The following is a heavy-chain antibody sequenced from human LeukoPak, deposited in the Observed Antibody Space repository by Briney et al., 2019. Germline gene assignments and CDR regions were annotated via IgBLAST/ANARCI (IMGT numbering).Heavy chain of an antibody. CDR3: ARGPLQYQRENYYMDV. D-gene: IGHD4-11*01. Sequence: SETLSLTCTVSGGSISSYYWSWIRQPPGKGLEWIGYIYYSGSTNYNPSLKSRVTISVDTSKNQFSLKLSSVTAADTAVYYCARGPLQYQRENYYMDVWGKGTTVTVSS. J-gene: IGHJ6*03. V-gene: IGHV4-59*12. CDR1: GGSISSYY. CDR2: IYYSGST.